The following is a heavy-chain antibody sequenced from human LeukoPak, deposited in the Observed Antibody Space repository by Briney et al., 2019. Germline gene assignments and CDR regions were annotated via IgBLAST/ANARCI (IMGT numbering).Heavy chain of an antibody. Sequence: GGSLRLSCVASGFTFGKYWMSWVRQAPGKGLEWVANIKLDGSEKNYVDSVKGRFTISRDNTKNSLYLQMNSLRVEDTAVFYCARDQYDSWSRRGNFDSWGQGTLVIVSS. D-gene: IGHD3-3*01. J-gene: IGHJ4*02. CDR1: GFTFGKYW. CDR3: ARDQYDSWSRRGNFDS. V-gene: IGHV3-7*03. CDR2: IKLDGSEK.